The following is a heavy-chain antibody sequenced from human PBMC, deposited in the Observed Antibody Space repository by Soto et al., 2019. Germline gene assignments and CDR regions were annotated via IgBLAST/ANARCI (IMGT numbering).Heavy chain of an antibody. J-gene: IGHJ6*02. CDR2: ISWNSGSI. Sequence: SLRLSCAASGFTFDYYAMHWVRQSPGKGLEWVSGISWNSGSIGYADSVKGRFTISRDNAKNSLYLQMNSLRAEDTALYYCAKDMELRGIYYYYYYGMDVWGQGTTVTVSS. CDR3: AKDMELRGIYYYYYYGMDV. CDR1: GFTFDYYA. D-gene: IGHD1-7*01. V-gene: IGHV3-9*01.